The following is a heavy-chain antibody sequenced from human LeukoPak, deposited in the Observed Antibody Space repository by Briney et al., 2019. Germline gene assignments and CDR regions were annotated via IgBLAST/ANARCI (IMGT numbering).Heavy chain of an antibody. J-gene: IGHJ4*02. CDR2: IYLSDSDT. Sequence: GESLKISCEASGYSFTNYWIGWVRQMPGKGLEWMGIIYLSDSDTRYGPSFQGQVTISADKSISTAYLQWSSLKASDTAIYYCARSNYYFDSWGQGTLVTVSS. D-gene: IGHD3-10*01. CDR3: ARSNYYFDS. CDR1: GYSFTNYW. V-gene: IGHV5-51*01.